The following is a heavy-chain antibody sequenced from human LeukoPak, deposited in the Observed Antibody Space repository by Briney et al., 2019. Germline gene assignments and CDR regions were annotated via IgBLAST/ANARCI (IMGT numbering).Heavy chain of an antibody. V-gene: IGHV4-59*01. CDR2: IYYSGST. J-gene: IGHJ4*02. D-gene: IGHD5-18*01. CDR1: GGSISSYY. CDR3: AREGRGYSYGFDY. Sequence: SETLSLTCTVSGGSISSYYWSWIRQPPGKGLEWIGYIYYSGSTNYNPSLESRVTISVDTSKNQFSLKLSSVTAADTAVYYCAREGRGYSYGFDYWGQGTLVTVSS.